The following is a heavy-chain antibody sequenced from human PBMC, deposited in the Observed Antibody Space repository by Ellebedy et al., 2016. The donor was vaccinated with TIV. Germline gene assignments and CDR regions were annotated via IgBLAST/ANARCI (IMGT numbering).Heavy chain of an antibody. D-gene: IGHD2-21*02. Sequence: GESLKISCAASGFTFSNYWMNWIRQAPGKGLEWVANIKQDGTEKYYVDSVKGRFTISRDNAKNSLYLQMNSLRAEDTAVYYCGRDAVTGNGRWDWLDPWGRGSLVTVSS. V-gene: IGHV3-7*01. J-gene: IGHJ5*02. CDR1: GFTFSNYW. CDR2: IKQDGTEK. CDR3: GRDAVTGNGRWDWLDP.